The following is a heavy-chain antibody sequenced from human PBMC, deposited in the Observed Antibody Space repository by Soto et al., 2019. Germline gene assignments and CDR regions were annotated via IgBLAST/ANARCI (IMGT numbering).Heavy chain of an antibody. CDR1: GGSISSSSYY. J-gene: IGHJ4*01. D-gene: IGHD2-15*01. V-gene: IGHV4-39*01. CDR3: ARQDCSGGSCYRQDY. CDR2: IYYSGST. Sequence: SETLSLTCTVSGGSISSSSYYWGWIRQPPGKGLEWIGSIYYSGSTYYNPSLKSRVTISVDTSKKQFTLKLSSVTAADTAVYYCARQDCSGGSCYRQDYWGHGTLVTVSS.